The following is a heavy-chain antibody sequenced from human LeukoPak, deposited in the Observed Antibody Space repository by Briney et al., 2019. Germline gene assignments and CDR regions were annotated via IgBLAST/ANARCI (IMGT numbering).Heavy chain of an antibody. CDR1: GYTFTSYY. CDR2: INPSGGST. J-gene: IGHJ4*02. D-gene: IGHD3-3*02. Sequence: ASVKVSCKASGYTFTSYYMHWVRQAPGQGLEWMGIINPSGGSTSYAQKFQGRVTMTRDTSNSTASMELSRLRSDDTAVYYCARDFSRTSIDYWGQGTLVTVSS. V-gene: IGHV1-46*01. CDR3: ARDFSRTSIDY.